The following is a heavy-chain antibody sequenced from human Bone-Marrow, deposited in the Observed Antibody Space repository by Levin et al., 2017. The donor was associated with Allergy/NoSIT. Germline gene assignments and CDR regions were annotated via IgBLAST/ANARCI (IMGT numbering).Heavy chain of an antibody. Sequence: AASVKVSCKASGYTFTGYYMHWVRQAPGQGLEWMGWINPNSGGTNYAQKFQGRVTMTRDTSISTAYMELSRLRSDDTAAYYCARTPVRGYCSSTSCYDPLTYGMDVWGQGTTVTVSS. CDR3: ARTPVRGYCSSTSCYDPLTYGMDV. J-gene: IGHJ6*02. D-gene: IGHD2-2*01. CDR2: INPNSGGT. CDR1: GYTFTGYY. V-gene: IGHV1-2*02.